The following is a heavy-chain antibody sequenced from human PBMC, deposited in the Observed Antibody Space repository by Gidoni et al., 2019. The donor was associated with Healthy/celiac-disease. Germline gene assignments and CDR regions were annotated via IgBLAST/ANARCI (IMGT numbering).Heavy chain of an antibody. CDR1: GDSVSSNRAA. D-gene: IGHD3-22*01. CDR2: TYYRSKWYN. V-gene: IGHV6-1*01. Sequence: QVQLQQSGPGLVKPSQTLSLTCAISGDSVSSNRAAWNWIRQSPSRGLEWLGRTYYRSKWYNDYAVSVKSRITINPDTSKNQFSLQLNSVTPEDTAVYYCAREVSFPNYYDSSGYSRFDYWGQGTLVTVSS. J-gene: IGHJ4*02. CDR3: AREVSFPNYYDSSGYSRFDY.